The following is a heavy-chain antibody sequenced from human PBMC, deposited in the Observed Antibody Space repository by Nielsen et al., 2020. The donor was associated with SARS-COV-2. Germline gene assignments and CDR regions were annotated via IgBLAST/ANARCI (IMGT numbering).Heavy chain of an antibody. Sequence: GGSLRLSCAASGFTFSSYAMSWVRQAPGKGLEWVSAISGSGGSTYYADSVKGRFTISRDNSKNTLYLQMNSLRAEDTAVYYCAKRGRSGSSLLVSYYYYYGMDVWGQGTTVTVSS. CDR2: ISGSGGST. V-gene: IGHV3-23*01. J-gene: IGHJ6*02. CDR1: GFTFSSYA. CDR3: AKRGRSGSSLLVSYYYYYGMDV. D-gene: IGHD2-15*01.